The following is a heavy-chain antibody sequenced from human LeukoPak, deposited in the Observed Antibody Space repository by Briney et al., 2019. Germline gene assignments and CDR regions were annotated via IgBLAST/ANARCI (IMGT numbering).Heavy chain of an antibody. V-gene: IGHV1-69*06. CDR2: IIPIFGTA. D-gene: IGHD3-16*02. Sequence: SVKVSCKASGGTFSSYAISWVRQAPGQGLEWMGGIIPIFGTANYAQKFQGRVTITADKSTSTAYMELSSLRSEDTAVYYCARSNPDLLGELSYYYGMDVWGKGTTVTVSS. J-gene: IGHJ6*04. CDR3: ARSNPDLLGELSYYYGMDV. CDR1: GGTFSSYA.